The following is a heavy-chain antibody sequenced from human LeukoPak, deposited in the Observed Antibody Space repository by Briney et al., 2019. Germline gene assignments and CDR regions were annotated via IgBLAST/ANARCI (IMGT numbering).Heavy chain of an antibody. V-gene: IGHV4-31*03. J-gene: IGHJ5*02. Sequence: ASETLSLTCTVSGGSISSGGYYWSWIRQHPGKGLEWIGYIYYSGSTYYNPSLKSRVTISVDTSKNQFPLKLSSVTAADTAVYYCAREGSDNWFDPWGQGTLVTVSS. CDR3: AREGSDNWFDP. CDR1: GGSISSGGYY. CDR2: IYYSGST.